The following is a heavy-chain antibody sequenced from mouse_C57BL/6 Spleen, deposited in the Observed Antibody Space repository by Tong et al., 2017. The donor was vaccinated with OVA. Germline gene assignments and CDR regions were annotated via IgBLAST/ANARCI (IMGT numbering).Heavy chain of an antibody. Sequence: VQLQESGAELARPGASVKLSCKASGYTFTSYGISWVKQRTGQGLEWIGEIYPRSGNTYYNEKFKGKATLTADKSSSTAYMELRSLTSEDSAVYFCAREDYGKYPYAMDYWGQGTSVTVSS. D-gene: IGHD2-1*01. J-gene: IGHJ4*01. V-gene: IGHV1-81*01. CDR1: GYTFTSYG. CDR3: AREDYGKYPYAMDY. CDR2: IYPRSGNT.